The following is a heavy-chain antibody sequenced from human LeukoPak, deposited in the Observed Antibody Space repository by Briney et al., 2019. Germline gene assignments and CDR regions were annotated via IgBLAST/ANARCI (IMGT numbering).Heavy chain of an antibody. CDR3: ARVTYGSGTYGAFDY. J-gene: IGHJ4*02. Sequence: PGGSLRLSCAASGFTFSSFSMNWVRQAPGKGLEWVSSISSSSYIYYADSVKGRFTISSDNSKNTLYLQMNSLRAEDTAVYYCARVTYGSGTYGAFDYWGQGNLVTVSS. V-gene: IGHV3-21*04. CDR2: ISSSSYI. CDR1: GFTFSSFS. D-gene: IGHD3-10*01.